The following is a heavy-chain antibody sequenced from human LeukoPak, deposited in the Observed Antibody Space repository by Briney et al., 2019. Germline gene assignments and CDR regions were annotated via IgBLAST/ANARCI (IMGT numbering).Heavy chain of an antibody. Sequence: ASVMVSCKASGYTFTNYGISWVRQAPGQGLEWMAWISANNGETRYAQNLQGRVTMTTDTSTSTACMELRSLRSDDTAVYYCARVPPSAHQLLSSDYWGQGTQVTVSS. V-gene: IGHV1-18*04. CDR3: ARVPPSAHQLLSSDY. J-gene: IGHJ4*02. CDR1: GYTFTNYG. CDR2: ISANNGET. D-gene: IGHD2-2*01.